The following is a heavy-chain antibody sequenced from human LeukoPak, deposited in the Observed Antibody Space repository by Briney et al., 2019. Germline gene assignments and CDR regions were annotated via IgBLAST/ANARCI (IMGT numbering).Heavy chain of an antibody. J-gene: IGHJ4*02. CDR1: GGSISSGGYY. D-gene: IGHD3-9*01. CDR3: ARDDILTGRPSY. CDR2: IYHSGST. V-gene: IGHV4-30-2*01. Sequence: PSQTLSLTCTVSGGSISSGGYYWSWIRQPPGKGLEWIGYIYHSGSTYYNPSLKSRVTISVDRSKNQFSLKLSSVTAADTAVYYCARDDILTGRPSYWGQGALVTVSS.